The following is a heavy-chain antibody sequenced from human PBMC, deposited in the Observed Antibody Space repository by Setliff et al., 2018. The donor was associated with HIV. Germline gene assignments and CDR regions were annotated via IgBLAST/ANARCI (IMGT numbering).Heavy chain of an antibody. Sequence: TLSLTCTVSGGSIWNYYWSWIRQPPGKGLEWIGTIYYSGSTYYNPSLKSRVTISVDTSKNQFSLKLSSVTAADTAVYYCARDRRNTYYSESSGYSGAFDIWGQGTMVTVSS. J-gene: IGHJ3*02. CDR3: ARDRRNTYYSESSGYSGAFDI. CDR2: IYYSGST. D-gene: IGHD3-22*01. V-gene: IGHV4-59*12. CDR1: GGSIWNYY.